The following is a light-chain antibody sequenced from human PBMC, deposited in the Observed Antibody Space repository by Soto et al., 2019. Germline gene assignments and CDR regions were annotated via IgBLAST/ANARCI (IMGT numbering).Light chain of an antibody. CDR3: QQYGSSPPIT. J-gene: IGKJ3*01. V-gene: IGKV3-20*01. CDR2: GAS. Sequence: EIVLTQSPGTLSLSPGERATLSCRASQTISSSYFAWYQQKPGQAPRLLISGASSRATGIPDRFSGSGSGTGFTLTISRLEPEDFAVYFCQQYGSSPPITFGPGTKVDIK. CDR1: QTISSSY.